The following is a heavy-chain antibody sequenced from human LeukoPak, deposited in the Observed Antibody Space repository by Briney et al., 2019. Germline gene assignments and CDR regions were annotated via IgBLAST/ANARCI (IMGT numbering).Heavy chain of an antibody. Sequence: SETLSLTCTVSGGSIRGYYWSWIRHPPGKGLEWIGYMFYSGSTNYNPSLKSRVTISGDTSRNQFSLKVNSVTAADTAVYYCARLDHHYYGMDVWGQGTTVTVSS. J-gene: IGHJ6*02. V-gene: IGHV4-59*12. CDR2: MFYSGST. CDR3: ARLDHHYYGMDV. CDR1: GGSIRGYY.